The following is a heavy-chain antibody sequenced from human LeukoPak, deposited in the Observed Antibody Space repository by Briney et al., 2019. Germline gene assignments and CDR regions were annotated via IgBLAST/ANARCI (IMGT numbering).Heavy chain of an antibody. CDR1: GGSISSTSSY. J-gene: IGHJ5*02. D-gene: IGHD2-15*01. V-gene: IGHV4-39*01. CDR3: ARHEGFCSGGSCYSVRWFDP. Sequence: PSETLSLTCTVSGGSISSTSSYWGWIRQPPGKDLEWIGSIFYSGSTYYNPSLNGRVTISIDMPKNQFSLKLSSVTAADTAVYYCARHEGFCSGGSCYSVRWFDPWGQGTLVTVSS. CDR2: IFYSGST.